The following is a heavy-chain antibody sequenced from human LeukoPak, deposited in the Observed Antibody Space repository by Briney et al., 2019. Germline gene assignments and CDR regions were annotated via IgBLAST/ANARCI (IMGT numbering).Heavy chain of an antibody. Sequence: RTGGSLRLSCAASGFTFSSHWMHWVRHAPGKGLEWVSGINWNGGSTGYADSVKGRFTISRDNAKNSLYLQMNSLRAEDTALYYCARAVGYSSSWYVDYWGQGTLVTVSS. CDR2: INWNGGST. J-gene: IGHJ4*02. D-gene: IGHD6-13*01. CDR3: ARAVGYSSSWYVDY. CDR1: GFTFSSHW. V-gene: IGHV3-20*04.